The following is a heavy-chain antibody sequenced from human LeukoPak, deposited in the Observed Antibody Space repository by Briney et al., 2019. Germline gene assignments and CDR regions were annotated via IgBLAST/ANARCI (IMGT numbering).Heavy chain of an antibody. CDR2: IWSDGSNE. CDR1: GFTLSNYG. J-gene: IGHJ4*02. V-gene: IGHV3-33*01. CDR3: ARGDGDYDY. D-gene: IGHD4-17*01. Sequence: GRSLRLSCAASGFTLSNYGMHWVRQAPGKGLEWVAAIWSDGSNEYYADSVKGRFTISRDNSKNTLYLQLNSLRAEDTAVYYCARGDGDYDYWGQGTLVTVSS.